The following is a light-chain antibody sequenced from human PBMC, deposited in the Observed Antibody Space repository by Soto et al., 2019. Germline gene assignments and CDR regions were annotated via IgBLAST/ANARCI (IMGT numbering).Light chain of an antibody. CDR2: GAS. CDR3: QQYYTYWHM. V-gene: IGKV3-20*01. J-gene: IGKJ1*01. Sequence: EIVLTQSPGTLSLSPGDTATLSCRASQSVSNTYLAWYQQKPGQAPRLVIYGASNRATDIPARFSGSGSGTEFTLTISSLQPDDFATYYCQQYYTYWHMFGQGTRWIS. CDR1: QSVSNTY.